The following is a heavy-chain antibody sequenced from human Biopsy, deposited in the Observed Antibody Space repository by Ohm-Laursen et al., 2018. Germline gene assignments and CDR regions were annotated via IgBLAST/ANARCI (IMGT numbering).Heavy chain of an antibody. CDR2: ISGSGGST. Sequence: SLRLSCTASGFSFDNYAMNWVRQAPGKGLEWVSTISGSGGSTNYADSVNGRFTISRDNSKNTLYLQLNSLRAEDTALYYCAKINPSSIYYYYGMDVWGQGTTVTVSS. V-gene: IGHV3-23*01. CDR3: AKINPSSIYYYYGMDV. J-gene: IGHJ6*02. CDR1: GFSFDNYA.